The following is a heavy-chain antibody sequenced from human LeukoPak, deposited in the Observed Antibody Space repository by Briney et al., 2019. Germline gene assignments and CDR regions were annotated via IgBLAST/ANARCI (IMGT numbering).Heavy chain of an antibody. CDR1: GFTFSSYA. Sequence: GGSLRLSCAASGFTFSSYAMHWVRQAPGKGLEYVSAISSNGGSTYYANSVKGRFTISRDNSKNTLYLQMNSLRAEDTAVYYCARARDSSGYYRGYFDYWGQGTLVTVSS. D-gene: IGHD3-22*01. V-gene: IGHV3-64*01. CDR3: ARARDSSGYYRGYFDY. J-gene: IGHJ4*02. CDR2: ISSNGGST.